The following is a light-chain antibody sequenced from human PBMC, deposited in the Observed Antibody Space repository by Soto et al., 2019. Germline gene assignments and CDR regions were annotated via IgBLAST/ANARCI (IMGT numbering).Light chain of an antibody. Sequence: DIRMSQSPSTLSASVGDRVTISCRASQDIGSFLAWYQHKPGKAPKLLIYDASTLQTGVPSRFRGSGFGTEFTLTISGLQPDDFATYYCQQYNSWTFGQGTKVDIK. J-gene: IGKJ1*01. CDR2: DAS. V-gene: IGKV1-5*01. CDR3: QQYNSWT. CDR1: QDIGSF.